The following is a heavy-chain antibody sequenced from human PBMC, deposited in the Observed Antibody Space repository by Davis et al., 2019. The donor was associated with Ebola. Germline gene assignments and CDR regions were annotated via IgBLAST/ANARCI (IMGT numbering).Heavy chain of an antibody. J-gene: IGHJ5*02. V-gene: IGHV4-34*01. CDR2: INHSGST. CDR3: ARAGQWLSYFDP. D-gene: IGHD6-19*01. CDR1: GGSFSDYY. Sequence: SETLSLTCAVYGGSFSDYYWSWIRQPPGKGLEWIGEINHSGSTNYNPSLNSRLTMSVDTSKNQFSLRLTSVTAADTAVYYCARAGQWLSYFDPWGQGTLVTVSS.